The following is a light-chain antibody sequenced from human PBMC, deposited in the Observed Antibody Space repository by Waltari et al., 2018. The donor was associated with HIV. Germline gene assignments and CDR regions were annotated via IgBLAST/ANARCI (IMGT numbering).Light chain of an antibody. CDR1: HSVKSG. CDR2: RAS. CDR3: QHYTDLPGT. Sequence: DIQMTQSPSTLPASVGARFTISCRASHSVKSGLAWYQHKPGKAPKLLIYRASILESGVPSRFSGSGSGTEFTLTIDRLQPDDFATYYCQHYTDLPGTFGQGTKVDIK. J-gene: IGKJ1*01. V-gene: IGKV1-5*03.